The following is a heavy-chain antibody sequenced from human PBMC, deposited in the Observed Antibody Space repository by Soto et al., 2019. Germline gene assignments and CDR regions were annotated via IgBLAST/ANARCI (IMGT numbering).Heavy chain of an antibody. Sequence: LRLSCAASGFTFSDSYMSWIRQAPGKGLEWISYITFSGNTVYYADSLKGRFTISRDNAXXXXXXEXKXLXXXXTAXYYCARETEDLTSNFDYWGQGTLVTVSS. CDR1: GFTFSDSY. CDR2: ITFSGNTV. CDR3: ARETEDLTSNFDY. J-gene: IGHJ4*02. V-gene: IGHV3-11*04.